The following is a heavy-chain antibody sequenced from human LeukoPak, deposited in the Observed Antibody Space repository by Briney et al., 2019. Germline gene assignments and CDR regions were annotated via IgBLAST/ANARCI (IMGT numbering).Heavy chain of an antibody. CDR2: IDPSDSYT. J-gene: IGHJ4*02. V-gene: IGHV5-10-1*01. D-gene: IGHD4-11*01. CDR1: GYSFTSYW. CDR3: ARTDGYSNYFWD. Sequence: GESLRISCKGSGYSFTSYWISWVRQLPGKGLEWMGRIDPSDSYTNYSPSFQGHVTISADKSISTAYLQWSSLKASDTAMYYCARTDGYSNYFWDWGQGTLVTVSS.